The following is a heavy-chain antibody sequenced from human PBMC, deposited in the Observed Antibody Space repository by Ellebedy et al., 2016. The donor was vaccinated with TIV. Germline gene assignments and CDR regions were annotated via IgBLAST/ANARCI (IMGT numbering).Heavy chain of an antibody. J-gene: IGHJ4*02. CDR2: IIPKVALA. D-gene: IGHD5-18*01. CDR3: ARQIGYTSGMTPYEN. CDR1: GGTFSSDI. V-gene: IGHV1-69*02. Sequence: AASVKVSCKASGGTFSSDIINWARQAPGQGLEWMGRIIPKVALANYAQKFEVRVTISADKGTSTVYMEVSSLTSEDTAVYYCARQIGYTSGMTPYENWGQGTLVTVAS.